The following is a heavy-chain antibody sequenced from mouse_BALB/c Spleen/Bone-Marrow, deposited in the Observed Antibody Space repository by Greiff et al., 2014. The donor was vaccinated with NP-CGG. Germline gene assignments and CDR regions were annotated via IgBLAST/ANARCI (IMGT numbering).Heavy chain of an antibody. J-gene: IGHJ3*02. CDR1: GFAFSSYD. V-gene: IGHV5-12-1*01. Sequence: VHVKQSGGGLVKPGGSLKLSCAASGFAFSSYDMSWVRQTPEKRLEWVAYISSGGGSTYYADTVKGRFTISRDNVKNTLYLQMSSLKSEDTAMYYCARQILRGFGYWGQGTPVTVSA. CDR2: ISSGGGST. D-gene: IGHD1-1*01. CDR3: ARQILRGFGY.